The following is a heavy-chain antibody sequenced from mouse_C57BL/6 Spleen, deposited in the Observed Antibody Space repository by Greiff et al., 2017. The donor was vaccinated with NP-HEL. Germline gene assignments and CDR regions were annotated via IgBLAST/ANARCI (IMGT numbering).Heavy chain of an antibody. D-gene: IGHD2-5*01. CDR1: GYTFTSYW. Sequence: QVQLQQPGAELVRPGSSVKLSCKASGYTFTSYWMHWVKQRPIQGLEWIGNIDPSDSETHYNQKFKDKATLTVDKSSSTAYMQLSSLTSEDSAVYYCARWSGIYYSSLDYWGQGTTLTVSS. CDR2: IDPSDSET. V-gene: IGHV1-52*01. J-gene: IGHJ2*01. CDR3: ARWSGIYYSSLDY.